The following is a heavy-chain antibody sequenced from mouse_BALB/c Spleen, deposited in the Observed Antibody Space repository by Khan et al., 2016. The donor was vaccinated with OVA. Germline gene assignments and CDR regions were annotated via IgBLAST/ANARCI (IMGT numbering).Heavy chain of an antibody. CDR1: GFTFSSYY. J-gene: IGHJ3*01. Sequence: QVQLQQPGTELVKPGTSVKLSCKASGFTFSSYYMYWVKQRPGQGLEWIGGINPNNGATNYNEKLKTKATLTVDKSSSTAYMQLNSLTSEDSAVYYCTRSGYGNPFAFWGQGTLVTVSA. CDR3: TRSGYGNPFAF. V-gene: IGHV1-53*01. CDR2: INPNNGAT. D-gene: IGHD2-1*01.